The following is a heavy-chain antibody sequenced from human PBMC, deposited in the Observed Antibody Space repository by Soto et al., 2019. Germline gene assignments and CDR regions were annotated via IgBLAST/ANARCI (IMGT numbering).Heavy chain of an antibody. J-gene: IGHJ4*02. D-gene: IGHD1-26*01. CDR3: ARDTPSGSYSFDY. V-gene: IGHV3-64*01. Sequence: EVQLVESGGGLVQPGGSLRLSCAASGFTFSRYAMHWARQAPGKGLEYVSAISSNGGSTYYGNSVKGRFTISRDNSKNTLYLQMGSLRAEDMAVYYCARDTPSGSYSFDYWGQGTLVTVSS. CDR1: GFTFSRYA. CDR2: ISSNGGST.